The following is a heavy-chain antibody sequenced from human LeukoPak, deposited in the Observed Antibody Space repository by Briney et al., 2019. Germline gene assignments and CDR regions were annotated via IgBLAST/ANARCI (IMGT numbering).Heavy chain of an antibody. CDR1: GFTFGDYA. V-gene: IGHV3-49*04. Sequence: PGGSLRLSCTASGFTFGDYAMSWVRQAPGKGLEWVGFIRSKAYGGTTEYAASVKGRFTISRDDSKSIAYLQMNSLKTEDTAVYYCTSEQLVPAGWAFDIWGQGTMVTVSS. D-gene: IGHD6-6*01. J-gene: IGHJ3*02. CDR2: IRSKAYGGTT. CDR3: TSEQLVPAGWAFDI.